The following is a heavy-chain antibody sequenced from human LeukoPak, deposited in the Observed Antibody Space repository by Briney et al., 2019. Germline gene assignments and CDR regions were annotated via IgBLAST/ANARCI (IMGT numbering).Heavy chain of an antibody. CDR2: IYSGGST. CDR1: GFTVSSNY. J-gene: IGHJ6*03. D-gene: IGHD3/OR15-3a*01. CDR3: ARGLGRTGYPGDYYMDV. Sequence: GGSLRLSCAASGFTVSSNYMSWVRQAPGKGLEWVSVIYSGGSTYYADSVKGRFTISRDNSKNTLYLQMNSLRAEDTAVYYCARGLGRTGYPGDYYMDVWGKGTTVTVSS. V-gene: IGHV3-53*01.